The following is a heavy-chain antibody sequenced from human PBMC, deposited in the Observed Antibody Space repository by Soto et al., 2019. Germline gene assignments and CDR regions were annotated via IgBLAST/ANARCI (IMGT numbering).Heavy chain of an antibody. V-gene: IGHV1-24*01. D-gene: IGHD5-12*01. Sequence: ASVKVSCKVSGYTLTELSMHWVRQAPGQGLEWMGGFDPIVGTTNYAQKFQGRVTMTADKSTGTAYMELSSLRSEDTAVYYCASDIVATYDYYYYGMDVWGQGTTVTVSS. CDR2: FDPIVGTT. CDR1: GYTLTELS. CDR3: ASDIVATYDYYYYGMDV. J-gene: IGHJ6*02.